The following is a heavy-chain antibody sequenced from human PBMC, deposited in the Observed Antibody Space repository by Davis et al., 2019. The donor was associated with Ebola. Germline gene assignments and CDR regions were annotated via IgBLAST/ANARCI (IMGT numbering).Heavy chain of an antibody. CDR3: AKDLSTRFLEWLL. V-gene: IGHV3-48*01. J-gene: IGHJ4*02. CDR2: ISSSSSTI. CDR1: GFTFSSYS. D-gene: IGHD3-3*01. Sequence: GESLKISCAASGFTFSSYSMNWVRQAPGKGLEWVSYISSSSSTIYYADSVKGRFTISRDNSKNTLYLQMNSLRAEDTAVYYCAKDLSTRFLEWLLWGQGTLVTVSS.